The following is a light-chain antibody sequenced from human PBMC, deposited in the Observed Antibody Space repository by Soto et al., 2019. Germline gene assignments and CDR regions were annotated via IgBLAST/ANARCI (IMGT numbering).Light chain of an antibody. CDR2: QND. V-gene: IGLV3-1*01. CDR1: NLTDKY. J-gene: IGLJ3*02. CDR3: QAWDRTTAV. Sequence: ELTQPPSVSVSPGQTASVTCSGDNLTDKYVCWYQQKAGQSPVLVIFQNDRRPSGIPERFSGSNSGNAATLTISGTQATDEADYYCQAWDRTTAVFGGGTKVTVL.